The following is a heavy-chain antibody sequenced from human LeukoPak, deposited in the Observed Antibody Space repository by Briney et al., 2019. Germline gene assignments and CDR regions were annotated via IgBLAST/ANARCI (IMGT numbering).Heavy chain of an antibody. CDR1: GDTFSNYA. CDR2: IIPILDIA. V-gene: IGHV1-69*04. J-gene: IGHJ5*02. D-gene: IGHD1-26*01. Sequence: ASVQVSCKASGDTFSNYAISWLRQAPGQGLEWMGRIIPILDIANYALMYQGRVTITADKSTSKVYVELSSLRSEDTAVYYCARTPISGATYWFDPWGQGTLVTVSS. CDR3: ARTPISGATYWFDP.